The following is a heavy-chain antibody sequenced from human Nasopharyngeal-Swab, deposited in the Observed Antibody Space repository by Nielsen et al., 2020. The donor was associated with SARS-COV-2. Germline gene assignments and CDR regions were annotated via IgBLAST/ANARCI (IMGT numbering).Heavy chain of an antibody. J-gene: IGHJ4*02. V-gene: IGHV3-23*01. CDR3: AKDWDIDYVWGSYRYHPLFDY. Sequence: WIRQPPGKGLLWVSRINTDGSSTPYADSVKGRFTISRDNSKNTLYLQMNSLRAEDTAVYYCAKDWDIDYVWGSYRYHPLFDYWGQGTLVTVSS. D-gene: IGHD3-16*02. CDR2: INTDGSST.